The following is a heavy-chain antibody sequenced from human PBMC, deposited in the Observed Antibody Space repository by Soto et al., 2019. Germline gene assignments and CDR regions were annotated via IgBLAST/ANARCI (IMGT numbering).Heavy chain of an antibody. CDR2: ISSNGGST. Sequence: LRLSCAASGFTFSSYAMHWVRQAPGKGLEYVSAISSNGGSTYYADSVKGRFTISRDNSKNTLYLQMGSLRAEDMAVYYCARVRGVSGGYSSGYLDYWGQGTLVTVSS. V-gene: IGHV3-64*02. CDR1: GFTFSSYA. D-gene: IGHD6-19*01. CDR3: ARVRGVSGGYSSGYLDY. J-gene: IGHJ4*02.